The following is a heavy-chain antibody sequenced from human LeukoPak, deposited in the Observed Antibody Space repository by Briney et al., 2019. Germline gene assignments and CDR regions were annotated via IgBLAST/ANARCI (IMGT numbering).Heavy chain of an antibody. J-gene: IGHJ4*02. V-gene: IGHV3-7*05. CDR1: TLTLNNYW. Sequence: GGSLRLSCTASTLTLNNYWMSWVRQAPGKGLEWVANIKQDGSEKYHVDSVKGRFTISRDNTKNSLYLQMNSLRAEDTAVYYCASRAGYTGSWSAFDYWGQGTLVTVSS. D-gene: IGHD6-13*01. CDR3: ASRAGYTGSWSAFDY. CDR2: IKQDGSEK.